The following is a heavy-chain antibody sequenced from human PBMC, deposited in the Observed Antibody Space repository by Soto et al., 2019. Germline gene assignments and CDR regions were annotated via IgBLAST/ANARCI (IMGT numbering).Heavy chain of an antibody. CDR2: ISAYNGNT. J-gene: IGHJ6*02. Sequence: QVQLLQSGAEVKKPGASVKVSCRASGYTFIRYGISWVRQAPGQGLEWMGGISAYNGNTNYAQKLQGRVTLTTDTSPGTAYMELRSLRSDDTAVYYCARTTDYYYGMDVWGQGTTVTVSS. V-gene: IGHV1-18*01. CDR1: GYTFIRYG. D-gene: IGHD4-17*01. CDR3: ARTTDYYYGMDV.